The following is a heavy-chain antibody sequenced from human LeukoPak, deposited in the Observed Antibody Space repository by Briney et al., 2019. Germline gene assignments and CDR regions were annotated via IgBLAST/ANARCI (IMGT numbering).Heavy chain of an antibody. Sequence: KTGGSLRLSCAASGFTLSDYYMSWIRQAPGKGLEWLSYISGSGSHTTYADSVRGRFTISRDNAKNSLSLQVNSLRADDTAVYYCARVGSTVAAGTPDYWGQGTLVTVSS. CDR2: ISGSGSHT. CDR1: GFTLSDYY. D-gene: IGHD6-13*01. CDR3: ARVGSTVAAGTPDY. V-gene: IGHV3-11*06. J-gene: IGHJ4*02.